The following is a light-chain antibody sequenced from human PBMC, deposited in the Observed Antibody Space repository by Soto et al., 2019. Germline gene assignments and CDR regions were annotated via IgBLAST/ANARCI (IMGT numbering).Light chain of an antibody. Sequence: EIVLTQSPGTLSLSPGERATLSCRASQSVSSNLAWYQHRPGQAPRLLIYGASTRATGIPARFTGSGSGTEFTLTISSLQSEDFAVYYCQQYDNWPPWTFGRGTKVDIK. J-gene: IGKJ1*01. CDR1: QSVSSN. CDR3: QQYDNWPPWT. CDR2: GAS. V-gene: IGKV3-15*01.